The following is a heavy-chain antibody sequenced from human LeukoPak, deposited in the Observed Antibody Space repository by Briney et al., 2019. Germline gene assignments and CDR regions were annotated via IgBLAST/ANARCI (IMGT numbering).Heavy chain of an antibody. CDR1: GGSLSGYY. CDR2: INHSGSS. CDR3: ARAPLSGSYSLGIYYYMDV. Sequence: SETLSLTCAVYGGSLSGYYWSWIRQPPGKGLEWIGEINHSGSSNYNPSLKSRVTISVDTSKNQFSLKLSSVTAADTAVHYCARAPLSGSYSLGIYYYMDVWGKGTTVTVSS. D-gene: IGHD3-10*01. J-gene: IGHJ6*03. V-gene: IGHV4-34*01.